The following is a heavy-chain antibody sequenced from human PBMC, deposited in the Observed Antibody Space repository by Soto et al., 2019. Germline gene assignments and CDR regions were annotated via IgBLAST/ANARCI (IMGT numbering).Heavy chain of an antibody. CDR2: ISYDGSNK. V-gene: IGHV3-30*18. J-gene: IGHJ6*02. Sequence: PGGSLRLSCAASGFTFSSYGMHWVRQAPGKGLERVAVISYDGSNKYYADSVKGRFTISRDNSKNTLYLQMNSLRAEDTAVYYCAKELXRPYIVVVPAAIRGMDVWGQGTTVTVSS. D-gene: IGHD2-2*01. CDR3: AKELXRPYIVVVPAAIRGMDV. CDR1: GFTFSSYG.